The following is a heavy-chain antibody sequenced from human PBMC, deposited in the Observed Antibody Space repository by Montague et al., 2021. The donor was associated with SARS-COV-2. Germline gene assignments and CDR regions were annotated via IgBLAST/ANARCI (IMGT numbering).Heavy chain of an antibody. D-gene: IGHD4/OR15-4a*01. Sequence: SETLSLTCTVSGGSLRPYYWFWIRQSPGKGLEWIGRIYFSGGANYNPSLKSRVAISVDTPKNQFSLKLKSVTAADTAVYYCARDVPYGALGPWGQGTLVTVSS. CDR1: GGSLRPYY. V-gene: IGHV4-59*01. CDR3: ARDVPYGALGP. CDR2: IYFSGGA. J-gene: IGHJ5*02.